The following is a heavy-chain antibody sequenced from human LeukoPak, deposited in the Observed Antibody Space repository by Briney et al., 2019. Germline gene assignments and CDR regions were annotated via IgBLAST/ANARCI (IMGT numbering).Heavy chain of an antibody. D-gene: IGHD3-22*01. Sequence: SVKVSCKASGGTFSSYAISWVRQAPGQGLEWMGGIIPIFGTANYAQKFQGRVTITTDESTSTAYMELSSLRSEDTAVYYCARDSDYYYDSSGYYGPWFAPWGQGSLVTVSS. V-gene: IGHV1-69*05. CDR1: GGTFSSYA. J-gene: IGHJ5*02. CDR2: IIPIFGTA. CDR3: ARDSDYYYDSSGYYGPWFAP.